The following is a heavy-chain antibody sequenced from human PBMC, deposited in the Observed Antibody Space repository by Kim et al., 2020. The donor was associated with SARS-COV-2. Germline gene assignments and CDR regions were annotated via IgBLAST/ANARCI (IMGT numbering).Heavy chain of an antibody. V-gene: IGHV4-59*01. J-gene: IGHJ6*02. CDR3: ARDNVVVVAATHFYYGMDV. Sequence: SRVTISVDTSKNQFSLKLSSVTAADTAVYYCARDNVVVVAATHFYYGMDVWGQGTTVTVSS. D-gene: IGHD2-15*01.